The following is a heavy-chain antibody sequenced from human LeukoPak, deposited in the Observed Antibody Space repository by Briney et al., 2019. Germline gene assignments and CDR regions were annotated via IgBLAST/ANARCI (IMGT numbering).Heavy chain of an antibody. D-gene: IGHD6-19*01. CDR2: IFPSGGEI. V-gene: IGHV3-21*01. CDR1: GFTFSTFV. CDR3: ARVIAVAGTFLDY. J-gene: IGHJ4*02. Sequence: PGGSLRLSCAASGFTFSTFVMIWVRQPPGKGLEWVSSIFPSGGEIHYADSVRGRFTISRDNAKNSLYLQMNSLRAEDTAVYYCARVIAVAGTFLDYWGQGTLVTVSS.